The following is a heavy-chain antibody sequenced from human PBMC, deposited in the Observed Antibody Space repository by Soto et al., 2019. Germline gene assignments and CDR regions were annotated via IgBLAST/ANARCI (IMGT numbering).Heavy chain of an antibody. CDR2: IKSKTDAGTI. V-gene: IGHV3-15*01. CDR1: GFTFNNAW. CDR3: VKRGVGYSGPGFDY. D-gene: IGHD5-12*01. J-gene: IGHJ4*02. Sequence: PGGSLRLSCAASGFTFNNAWMSWVRQAPGKGLEWVGRIKSKTDAGTIDYAAPVKGRFTISRDDSKNTLYLQMNTLKTEDTAVYYCVKRGVGYSGPGFDYWGQGSLVTVSS.